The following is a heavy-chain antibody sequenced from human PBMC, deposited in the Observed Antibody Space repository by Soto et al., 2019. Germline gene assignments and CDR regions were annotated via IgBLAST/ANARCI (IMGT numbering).Heavy chain of an antibody. J-gene: IGHJ5*02. V-gene: IGHV4-34*01. CDR1: GGSFSGYY. Sequence: SETLSLTCAVYGGSFSGYYWSWIRQPPGKGLEWIGEINHSGSTNYNPSLKSRVTISVDTSKNHFSLKLSSVTAADTAVYYCARDIVVVPAAHNWFDPWGQGTLVTVSS. CDR3: ARDIVVVPAAHNWFDP. D-gene: IGHD2-2*01. CDR2: INHSGST.